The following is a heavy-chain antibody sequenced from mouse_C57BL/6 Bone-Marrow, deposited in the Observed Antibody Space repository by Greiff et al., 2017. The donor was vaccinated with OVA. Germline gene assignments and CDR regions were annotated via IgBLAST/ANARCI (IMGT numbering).Heavy chain of an antibody. V-gene: IGHV5-12*01. CDR2: ISNGGGST. D-gene: IGHD2-14*01. J-gene: IGHJ4*01. CDR3: ARARGYCDGYAMDY. Sequence: EVKLMESGGGLVQPGGSLKLSCAASGFTFSDYYMYWVRQTPDKRLEWVAYISNGGGSTYYPNTVKGRFTISRDNAKNTLYLQMSRLKSEDTAMYYCARARGYCDGYAMDYWGQGTSVTVSS. CDR1: GFTFSDYY.